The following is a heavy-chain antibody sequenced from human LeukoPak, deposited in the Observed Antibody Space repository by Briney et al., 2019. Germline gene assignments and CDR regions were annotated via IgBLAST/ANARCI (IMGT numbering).Heavy chain of an antibody. CDR3: AAGELPQGIQH. D-gene: IGHD1-7*01. J-gene: IGHJ1*01. CDR2: IVVGSGNT. CDR1: GFTFTSSA. V-gene: IGHV1-58*01. Sequence: ASVKVSCKASGFTFTSSAVRWVRQARGQRLEWIGWIVVGSGNTNYAQKFQERVTITRDMSTSTAYMELSSLRSEDTAVYYCAAGELPQGIQHWGQGTLVTVSS.